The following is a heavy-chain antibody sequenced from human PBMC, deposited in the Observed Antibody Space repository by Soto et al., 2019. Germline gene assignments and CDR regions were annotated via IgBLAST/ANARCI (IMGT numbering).Heavy chain of an antibody. D-gene: IGHD1-26*01. CDR3: SGGVGDAF. CDR2: INQDGSEK. CDR1: ESTVSRDW. J-gene: IGHJ4*02. Sequence: EVHLVESGGGLVQTGGSLRLSCAIFESTVSRDWMNWVRQAPGKGLEWVAHINQDGSEKYYVDSVKGRFTISRDNAKKSRSLQMNILRTADTALYYCSGGVGDAFWGQGTLVTVSS. V-gene: IGHV3-7*04.